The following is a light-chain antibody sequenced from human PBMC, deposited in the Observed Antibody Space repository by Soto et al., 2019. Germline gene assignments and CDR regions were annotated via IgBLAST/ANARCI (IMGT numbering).Light chain of an antibody. CDR2: GAS. CDR1: QTVNNK. V-gene: IGKV3-15*01. J-gene: IGKJ1*01. CDR3: QQYNSWPRT. Sequence: EIVVTQSPATPFVSPGEGATLFCRASQTVNNKLAWYQQQPGQAPRLLIYGASTRAAAIPDRFSGSGSGTEFTLTISSLQPEDFAIYYCQQYNSWPRTFGQGTKVDIK.